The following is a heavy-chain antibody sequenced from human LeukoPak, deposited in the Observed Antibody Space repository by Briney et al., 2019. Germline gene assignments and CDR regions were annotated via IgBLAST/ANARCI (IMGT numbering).Heavy chain of an antibody. CDR1: GFTFSNYA. CDR2: ISSSSSYI. V-gene: IGHV3-21*01. Sequence: PGGSLRLSCAASGFTFSNYAMSWVRQAPGKGLEWVSSISSSSSYIYYADSVKGRFTISRDNAKNSLYQQMNSLRAEDTAVYYCVRDHSSGWEYYFDYWGQGTLVTVSS. CDR3: VRDHSSGWEYYFDY. J-gene: IGHJ4*02. D-gene: IGHD6-19*01.